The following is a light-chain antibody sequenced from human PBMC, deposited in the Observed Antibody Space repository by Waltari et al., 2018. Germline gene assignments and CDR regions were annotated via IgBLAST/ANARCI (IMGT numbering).Light chain of an antibody. V-gene: IGKV2-29*02. CDR2: RVS. CDR3: MHALQTPFT. J-gene: IGKJ3*01. CDR1: QSLLHSNGNTY. Sequence: DIVMTQTQLSLPVTPGEPASISCRSSQSLLHSNGNTYLYWYLQKPGQPPRLLIYRVSNRFSGVPDRFSGSGSGTDFTLKISRVEAEDVGVYFCMHALQTPFTFGPGTKLDIK.